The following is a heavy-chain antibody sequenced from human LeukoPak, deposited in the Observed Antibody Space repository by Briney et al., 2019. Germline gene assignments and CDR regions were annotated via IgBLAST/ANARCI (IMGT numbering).Heavy chain of an antibody. CDR2: ISAYNGNT. V-gene: IGHV1-18*01. J-gene: IGHJ3*02. CDR3: ARDRGRIAAARPDAFDI. CDR1: GYTFTSYG. Sequence: GASVKVSCKASGYTFTSYGISWVRQAPGQGLEWVGWISAYNGNTNYAQKLQGRVTMTTDTSTSTAYMELRSLRSDDTAVYYCARDRGRIAAARPDAFDIWGQGTMVTVSS. D-gene: IGHD6-13*01.